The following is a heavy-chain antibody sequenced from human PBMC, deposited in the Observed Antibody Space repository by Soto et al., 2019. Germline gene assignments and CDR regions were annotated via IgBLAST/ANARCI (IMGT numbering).Heavy chain of an antibody. Sequence: SETLSLTCTVSGGSISSGGYYWSWIRQHPGKGLEWIGYIYYSGSTYYNPSLKSRVTISVDTSKNQFSLKLSSVTAADTAVYYCARDSSGSVDVWGQGTTVTVSS. V-gene: IGHV4-31*03. CDR2: IYYSGST. J-gene: IGHJ6*02. CDR1: GGSISSGGYY. CDR3: ARDSSGSVDV. D-gene: IGHD6-19*01.